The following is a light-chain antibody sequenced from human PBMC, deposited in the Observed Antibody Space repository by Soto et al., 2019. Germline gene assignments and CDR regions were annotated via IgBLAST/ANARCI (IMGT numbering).Light chain of an antibody. V-gene: IGLV2-11*01. J-gene: IGLJ1*01. Sequence: QSALTQPRSVSGSPGQSVTISCTGTSSDVGDYNYVSWYQQHPGKAPKLMIYDVSKWPSGVPDRFSGSKSGNTASLTISGLQAEDEADYYCCSYAGSYTYVFGTGTKATVL. CDR2: DVS. CDR1: SSDVGDYNY. CDR3: CSYAGSYTYV.